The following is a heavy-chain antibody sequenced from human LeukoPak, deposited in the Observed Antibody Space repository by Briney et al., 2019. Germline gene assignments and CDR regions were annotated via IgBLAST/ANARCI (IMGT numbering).Heavy chain of an antibody. CDR2: IYHSGST. V-gene: IGHV4-38-2*01. Sequence: PSETLSLTCAVSGYSISSGYYWGWIRQPPGKGLEWIGSIYHSGSTYYNPSLKSRVTISVDTSKNQFSLKLSSVTAADTAVYYCARHTAGYSISLNWFDPWGQGTLVTVSS. D-gene: IGHD6-13*01. CDR3: ARHTAGYSISLNWFDP. J-gene: IGHJ5*02. CDR1: GYSISSGYY.